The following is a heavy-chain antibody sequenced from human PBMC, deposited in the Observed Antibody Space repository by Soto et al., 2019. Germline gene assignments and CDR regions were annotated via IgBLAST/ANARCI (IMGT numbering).Heavy chain of an antibody. CDR3: ARELLPSIAAAYRNWFDP. CDR1: GFTFSSYS. D-gene: IGHD6-13*01. CDR2: ISSSSSYI. J-gene: IGHJ5*02. V-gene: IGHV3-21*01. Sequence: GGSLRLSCAASGFTFSSYSMNWVRQAPGKGLEWVSSISSSSSYIYYADSVKGRFTISRDNAKNSLYLQMNSLRAEDTAVYYCARELLPSIAAAYRNWFDPWGQGTLVTVSS.